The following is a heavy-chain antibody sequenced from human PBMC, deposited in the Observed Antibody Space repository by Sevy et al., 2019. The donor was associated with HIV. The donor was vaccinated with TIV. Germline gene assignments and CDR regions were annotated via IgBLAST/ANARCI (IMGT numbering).Heavy chain of an antibody. CDR3: AKDPSRDGYRPFNYYYYGMDV. CDR2: ISYDGSNK. Sequence: GGSLRLSCAASGFTFSSYGMHWVRQAPGKGLEWVAVISYDGSNKYYADSVKGRFTISRDNSKNTLYLQMNSLRADDTAVYYCAKDPSRDGYRPFNYYYYGMDVWGQRTTVTVSS. CDR1: GFTFSSYG. V-gene: IGHV3-30*18. D-gene: IGHD5-12*01. J-gene: IGHJ6*02.